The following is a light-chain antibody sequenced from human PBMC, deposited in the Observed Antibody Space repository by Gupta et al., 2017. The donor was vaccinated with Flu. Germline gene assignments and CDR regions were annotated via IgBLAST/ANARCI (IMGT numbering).Light chain of an antibody. Sequence: QSALTQPASVSGSPGQSITISCTGTSSDVGAYNFVSWYQQHPGKAPKVVIYEVSNRPSGVSNRFSGSKSGNSASLTISGRQAEDEGDYYCTAHASGSATVFGTGTKVTVL. CDR3: TAHASGSATV. J-gene: IGLJ1*01. CDR1: SSDVGAYNF. V-gene: IGLV2-14*01. CDR2: EVS.